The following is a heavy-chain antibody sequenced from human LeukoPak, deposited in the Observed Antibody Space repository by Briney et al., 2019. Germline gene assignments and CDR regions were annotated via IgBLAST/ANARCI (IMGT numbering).Heavy chain of an antibody. CDR1: GYTFITYY. D-gene: IGHD5-24*01. V-gene: IGHV1-46*01. J-gene: IGHJ4*02. CDR2: INPSGGNT. Sequence: GASVKVSCKASGYTFITYYMHWVRQAPGQGLEWMGIINPSGGNTSYAQKFQGRLTMTRDTSTSTVYMELSSLRSEDTAVYYCAKADGWPLDYWGRGTLVTVSS. CDR3: AKADGWPLDY.